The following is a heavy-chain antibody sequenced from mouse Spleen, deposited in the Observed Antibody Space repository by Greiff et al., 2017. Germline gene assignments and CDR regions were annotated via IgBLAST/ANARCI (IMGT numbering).Heavy chain of an antibody. D-gene: IGHD2-5*01. J-gene: IGHJ3*01. Sequence: EVQLLESGPELVKPGASVKIPCKASGYTFTDYNMDWVKQSHGKSLEWIGDINPNNGGTIYNQKFKGKATLTVDKSSSTAYMELRSLTSEDTAVYYCARFLGSNYGFAYWGQGTLVTVSA. V-gene: IGHV1-18*01. CDR2: INPNNGGT. CDR3: ARFLGSNYGFAY. CDR1: GYTFTDYN.